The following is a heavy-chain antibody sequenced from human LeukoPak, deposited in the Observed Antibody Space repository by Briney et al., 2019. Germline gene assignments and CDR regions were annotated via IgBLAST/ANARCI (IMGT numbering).Heavy chain of an antibody. CDR3: ASLYCSGTSCYVGAFDI. V-gene: IGHV4-4*02. CDR2: IYHSGST. D-gene: IGHD2-2*01. CDR1: GGSISSSNW. J-gene: IGHJ3*02. Sequence: PSGTLSLTCAVSGGSISSSNWWSWVRQPPGKGLEWIGEIYHSGSTNYNPSLKSRVTISVDKSKNRFSLKLSSVTAADTAVYYCASLYCSGTSCYVGAFDIWGQGTMVTVSS.